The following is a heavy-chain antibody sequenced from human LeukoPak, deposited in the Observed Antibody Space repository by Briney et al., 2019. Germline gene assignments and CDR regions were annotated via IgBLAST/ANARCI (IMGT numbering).Heavy chain of an antibody. CDR1: GFSLGTYW. CDR2: IKHDGSQR. V-gene: IGHV3-7*05. CDR3: VRDGMGVIKAFDI. J-gene: IGHJ3*02. Sequence: GGSLRLSCVASGFSLGTYWMSWVRRPPGKGLEWVANIKHDGSQRHYVDSVKGRFTISRDNAKNSLYLQMNSLRAEDTAVYYCVRDGMGVIKAFDIWGQGTMVTVSS. D-gene: IGHD3-10*01.